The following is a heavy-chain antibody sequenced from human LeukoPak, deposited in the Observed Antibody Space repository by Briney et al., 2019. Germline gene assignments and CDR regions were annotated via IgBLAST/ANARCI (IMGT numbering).Heavy chain of an antibody. Sequence: SGGSLRLSCAASGFTVSSNYMSWVRQAPGKGLEWVSVIYSGGSTYYADSVKGRFTISRDNSKNTLYLQMNSLRAEDTAVYYCARVDHSSGYYPIPYWGQGTLVTVSS. J-gene: IGHJ4*02. CDR1: GFTVSSNY. CDR2: IYSGGST. V-gene: IGHV3-53*01. D-gene: IGHD3-22*01. CDR3: ARVDHSSGYYPIPY.